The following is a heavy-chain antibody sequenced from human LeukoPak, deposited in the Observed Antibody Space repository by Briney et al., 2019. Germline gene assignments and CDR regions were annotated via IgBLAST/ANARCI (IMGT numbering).Heavy chain of an antibody. CDR2: IYPGDSDP. CDR3: ATKGGAVAGVFGAFDI. Sequence: GESLKISCKGSGYSFTSYWIGWVRQMPGKGLEWMGIIYPGDSDPRYSPSFQGQVTISVDKSISTAYLQWSSLKASDTAMYYCATKGGAVAGVFGAFDIWGQGTMVTVSS. V-gene: IGHV5-51*01. CDR1: GYSFTSYW. D-gene: IGHD6-19*01. J-gene: IGHJ3*02.